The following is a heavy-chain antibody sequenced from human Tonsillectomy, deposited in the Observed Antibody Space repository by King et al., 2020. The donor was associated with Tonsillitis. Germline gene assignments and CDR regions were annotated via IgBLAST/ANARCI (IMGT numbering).Heavy chain of an antibody. CDR1: GFTFRNAW. V-gene: IGHV3-15*07. CDR3: TTSVTYYYNSATPSAFDY. CDR2: IKSKTDGGTT. D-gene: IGHD3-3*01. Sequence: EVQLVESGGGLVKPGGSLRLSCAASGFTFRNAWMNWVRQAPGKGLEWVGRIKSKTDGGTTDYAAPVKGRFTILRDDSKNTLYLEMNSLKTEDTAVYYCTTSVTYYYNSATPSAFDYWGQGTLVTVSS. J-gene: IGHJ4*02.